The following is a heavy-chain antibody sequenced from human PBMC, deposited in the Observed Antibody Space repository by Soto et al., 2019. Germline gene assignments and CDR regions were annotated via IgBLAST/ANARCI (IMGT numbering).Heavy chain of an antibody. CDR1: GCSLSSYW. CDR3: ARGPGASGAYHYFFDF. V-gene: IGHV4-59*01. CDR2: IYYTESN. D-gene: IGHD3-10*01. Sequence: SETLSLTCTVSGCSLSSYWWSWIRQPPGKGLEWIGYIYYTESNNYNPSLKSRVTISLDASKNQFSLKLNSATVADTAVYYCARGPGASGAYHYFFDFWGPGTLVTVSS. J-gene: IGHJ4*02.